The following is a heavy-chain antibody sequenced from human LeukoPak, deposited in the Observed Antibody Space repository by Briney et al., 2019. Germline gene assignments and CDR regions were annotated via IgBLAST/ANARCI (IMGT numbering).Heavy chain of an antibody. CDR1: GGTFSSYA. D-gene: IGHD1-14*01. CDR2: IITIFGTA. V-gene: IGHV1-69*13. J-gene: IGHJ6*03. Sequence: SVKVSCKASGGTFSSYAISWVRQAPGQGLEWMGGIITIFGTANYAQKFQGRVTITADESTSTAYMELSSLRSEDTAVYYCARDPRRYDYYYYYMDIWGKGPTVTVSS. CDR3: ARDPRRYDYYYYYMDI.